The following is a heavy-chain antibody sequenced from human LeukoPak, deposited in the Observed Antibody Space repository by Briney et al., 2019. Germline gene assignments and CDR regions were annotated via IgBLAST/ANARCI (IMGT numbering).Heavy chain of an antibody. CDR3: ARDLPRVVGDY. J-gene: IGHJ4*02. CDR2: INPSGGST. Sequence: GASVKVSCKASGYTFTSYYMHWVRQAPGQGLEWMGIINPSGGSTSYAQKLQGRVTMTTDTSTSTAYMELRSLRSDDTAVYYCARDLPRVVGDYWGQGTLVTVSS. CDR1: GYTFTSYY. V-gene: IGHV1-46*01. D-gene: IGHD2-15*01.